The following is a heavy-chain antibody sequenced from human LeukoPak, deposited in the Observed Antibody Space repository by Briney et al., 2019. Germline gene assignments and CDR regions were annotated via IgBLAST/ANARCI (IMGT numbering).Heavy chain of an antibody. CDR1: GGSFSGYY. J-gene: IGHJ4*02. CDR3: ARVRELLPDY. CDR2: INHSGST. Sequence: SETLSLTCAVYGGSFSGYYWSWIRQPPGRGREWIGEINHSGSTNYNPSLKSRVTISVDTSKNQFSLKLSSVTAADTAVYYCARVRELLPDYWGQGTLVTVSS. D-gene: IGHD1-26*01. V-gene: IGHV4-34*01.